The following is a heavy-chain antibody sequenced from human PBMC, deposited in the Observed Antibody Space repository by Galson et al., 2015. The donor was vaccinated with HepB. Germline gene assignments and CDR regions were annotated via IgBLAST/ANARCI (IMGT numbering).Heavy chain of an antibody. CDR3: ARGDWLDD. CDR1: GFTFSHYA. V-gene: IGHV3-23*01. J-gene: IGHJ4*02. Sequence: SLRLSCAASGFTFSHYALTWVRQAPGTGLEWVSAISISGDSADYADSVKGRFTFSRDNSKNTLYLQMNSLRVEDTAIYYCARGDWLDDWGQGTQVTVSS. D-gene: IGHD2-21*02. CDR2: ISISGDSA.